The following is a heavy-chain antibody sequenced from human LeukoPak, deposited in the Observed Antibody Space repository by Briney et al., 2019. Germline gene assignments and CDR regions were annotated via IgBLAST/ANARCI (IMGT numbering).Heavy chain of an antibody. CDR3: ARSSRWDDAFDI. V-gene: IGHV4-59*01. Sequence: PSETLSLTCTVSGGSISSYYWSWIRQPPGKGLEWIGYIYYSGSTNYNPSLKSRVTISVDTSKNQFSLKLSSVTAADTAVYYCARSSRWDDAFDIWGQGTMVTVSS. CDR1: GGSISSYY. CDR2: IYYSGST. D-gene: IGHD1-26*01. J-gene: IGHJ3*02.